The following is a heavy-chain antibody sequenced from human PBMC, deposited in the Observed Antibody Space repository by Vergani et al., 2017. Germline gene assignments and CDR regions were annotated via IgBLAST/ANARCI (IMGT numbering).Heavy chain of an antibody. CDR1: GFTFSSYG. J-gene: IGHJ4*02. CDR2: IWYDGSNK. D-gene: IGHD4-17*01. V-gene: IGHV3-33*06. CDR3: AKGDYGDYRSGLDY. Sequence: QVQLVESGGGVVQPGRSLRLSCAASGFTFSSYGMHWVRQAPGKGLEWVAVIWYDGSNKYYADSVKGRFTISRDNSKNTLYLQMNSLRAEDTAVYYCAKGDYGDYRSGLDYWGQGTLVTVSS.